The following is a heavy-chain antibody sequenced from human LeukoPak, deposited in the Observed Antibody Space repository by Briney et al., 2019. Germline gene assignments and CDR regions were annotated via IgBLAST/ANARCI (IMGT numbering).Heavy chain of an antibody. D-gene: IGHD3-22*01. V-gene: IGHV3-23*01. CDR2: ISGSGGST. CDR3: ARGVANYYESSGYQN. Sequence: GGSLRLSCAASGFTFSSYAMSWVRQAPGKGLEWVSAISGSGGSTYYADSVKGRFTISRDNSKNTLYLQMNSLRAEDAAVYYCARGVANYYESSGYQNWGQGTLVTVSS. CDR1: GFTFSSYA. J-gene: IGHJ4*02.